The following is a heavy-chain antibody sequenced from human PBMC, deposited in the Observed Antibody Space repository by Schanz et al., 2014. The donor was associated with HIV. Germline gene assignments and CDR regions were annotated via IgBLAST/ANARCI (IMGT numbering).Heavy chain of an antibody. CDR1: GFTFNRHW. V-gene: IGHV3-7*01. J-gene: IGHJ4*02. CDR2: IKEDGSEI. Sequence: EVHLVESGGGLVQPGGSLRLSCAASGFTFNRHWMTWGRQVPGKGLEWVANIKEDGSEINYVDSVKGRFTISRDNAKNSLSLPMTSLRDAATAVYSCATNCNPSGCYWDPFGYWGQGTLVTVSS. D-gene: IGHD3-10*01. CDR3: ATNCNPSGCYWDPFGY.